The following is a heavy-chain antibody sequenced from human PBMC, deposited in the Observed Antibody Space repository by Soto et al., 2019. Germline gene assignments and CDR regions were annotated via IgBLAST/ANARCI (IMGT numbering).Heavy chain of an antibody. CDR3: AIGDPFWHDAFDI. CDR2: INPGNGNT. CDR1: GYTFTSYS. J-gene: IGHJ3*02. V-gene: IGHV1-3*01. Sequence: ASVKVSCKASGYTFTSYSMHWVRQAPGQRLEWLAWINPGNGNTKYSQNFQGRVTITRDTSASTAYMELSSLISEDAAVYYCAIGDPFWHDAFDIWGQGTMVTVSS.